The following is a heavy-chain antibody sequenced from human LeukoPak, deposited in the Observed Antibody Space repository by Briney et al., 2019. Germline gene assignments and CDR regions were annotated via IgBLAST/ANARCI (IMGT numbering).Heavy chain of an antibody. CDR2: MNPNSGNT. V-gene: IGHV1-8*01. CDR3: ARKVTYYYDSSGYYYFDY. D-gene: IGHD3-22*01. CDR1: GYTFTSYD. J-gene: IGHJ4*02. Sequence: ASVKVSCKASGYTFTSYDINWVRQAPGQGLEWMGWMNPNSGNTGYAQKFQGRVTMTRNTSISTAYMELSSLRSEDTAVYYCARKVTYYYDSSGYYYFDYWGQGTLVTVSS.